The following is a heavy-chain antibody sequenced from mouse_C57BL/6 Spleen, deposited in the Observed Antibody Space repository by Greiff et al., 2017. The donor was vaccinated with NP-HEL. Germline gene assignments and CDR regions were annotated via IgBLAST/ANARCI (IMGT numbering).Heavy chain of an antibody. CDR2: ILPSIGRT. J-gene: IGHJ2*01. D-gene: IGHD2-4*01. CDR3: ARMRATDDYGYFDY. V-gene: IGHV15-2*01. Sequence: QVQLKQSGSELRSPGSSVKLSCKDFDSEVFPIAYMSWVRQKPGHGFEWIGGILPSIGRTIYGEKFEDKATLDADTLSNTAYLELNSLTSEDSAIYYCARMRATDDYGYFDYWGQGTTLTVSS. CDR1: DSEVFPIAY.